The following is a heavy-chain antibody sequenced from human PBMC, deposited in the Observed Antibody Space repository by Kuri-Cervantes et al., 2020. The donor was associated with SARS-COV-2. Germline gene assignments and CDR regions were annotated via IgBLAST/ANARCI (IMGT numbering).Heavy chain of an antibody. J-gene: IGHJ4*02. D-gene: IGHD1-26*01. CDR1: GESFSGYY. CDR3: ARSEWELPKFDY. CDR2: IYYSGST. V-gene: IGHV4-34*01. Sequence: GSLRLSCAYYGESFSGYYWNWVRQPPGKGLEWIGSIYYSGSTYYNPSLKSRVTISVDTSKNQFSLKLSSVTAADTAVYYCARSEWELPKFDYWGQGTLVTVSS.